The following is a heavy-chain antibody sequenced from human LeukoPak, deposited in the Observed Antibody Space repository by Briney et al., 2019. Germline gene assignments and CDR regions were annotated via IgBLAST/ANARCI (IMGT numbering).Heavy chain of an antibody. CDR3: ARATGSYWYFDL. CDR1: GGSISSGDYY. J-gene: IGHJ2*01. Sequence: PSETLSLTCTVSGGSISSGDYYWSWIRQPPGKGLEWIGYIYYSGSTYYNPSLKSRVTISVDRSKNQFSLKLSSVTAADTAVYYCARATGSYWYFDLWGRGTLVTVSS. D-gene: IGHD4-11*01. CDR2: IYYSGST. V-gene: IGHV4-30-4*01.